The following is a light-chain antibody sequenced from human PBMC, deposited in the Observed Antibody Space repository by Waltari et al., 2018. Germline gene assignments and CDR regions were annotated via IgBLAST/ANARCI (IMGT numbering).Light chain of an antibody. J-gene: IGKJ2*01. CDR2: GAS. V-gene: IGKV3-15*01. CDR1: QSVSGT. Sequence: EIVMTQSPATLSVSPGDRATLSCRASQSVSGTLAWYQQRPGQAPSLLIYGASTRASGIPARFSGSGSGTEFTLTISSLQSEDFAVYYCHQYNNWPYTFGQGTKLEIK. CDR3: HQYNNWPYT.